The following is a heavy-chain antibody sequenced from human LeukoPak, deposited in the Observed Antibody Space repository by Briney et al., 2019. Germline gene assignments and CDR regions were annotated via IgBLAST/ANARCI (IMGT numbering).Heavy chain of an antibody. V-gene: IGHV3-30-3*01. CDR1: GFTFSSYA. CDR2: ISYDGSNK. J-gene: IGHJ4*02. D-gene: IGHD3-10*01. CDR3: ARDHYGSGDAHRFDY. Sequence: GGSLRLSCAASGFTFSSYAMHWVRQAPGKGLEWVAVISYDGSNKYYADSVKGRFTISRDNSKNTLYLQMNSLRAEDTAVYYCARDHYGSGDAHRFDYWGQGTLATVPS.